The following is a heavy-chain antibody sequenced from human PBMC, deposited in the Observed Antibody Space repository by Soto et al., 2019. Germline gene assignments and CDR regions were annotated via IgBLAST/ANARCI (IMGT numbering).Heavy chain of an antibody. CDR1: GGSISSGGYY. CDR3: ARGNYRVYYYGMDV. J-gene: IGHJ6*02. D-gene: IGHD4-4*01. Sequence: SEILSLTCTVSGGSISSGGYYWSWIRQHPGKGLEWIGYIYYSGSTYYNPSLKSRVTISVDTSKNQFSLKLSSVTAADTAVYYCARGNYRVYYYGMDVWGQGTTVTVSS. CDR2: IYYSGST. V-gene: IGHV4-31*03.